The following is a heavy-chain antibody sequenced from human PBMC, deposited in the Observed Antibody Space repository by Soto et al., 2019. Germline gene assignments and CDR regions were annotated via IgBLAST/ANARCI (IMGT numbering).Heavy chain of an antibody. D-gene: IGHD3-22*01. CDR2: IYYSGST. CDR1: GGSISSGDYY. V-gene: IGHV4-30-4*01. J-gene: IGHJ4*02. CDR3: ARGIPRDYYDSSGPFDY. Sequence: QVQLQESGPGLVKPSQTLSLTCTVSGGSISSGDYYWSWIRQPPGKGLEWIGYIYYSGSTYYNPSLKSRVTISVATSKNQFSLKLSSVTAADTAVYYCARGIPRDYYDSSGPFDYWGQGTLVTVSS.